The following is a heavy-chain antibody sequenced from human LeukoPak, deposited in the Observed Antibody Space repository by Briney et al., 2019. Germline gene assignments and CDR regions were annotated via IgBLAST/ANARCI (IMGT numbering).Heavy chain of an antibody. CDR2: IYYSGST. D-gene: IGHD3-9*01. CDR3: ARRYFDHVGGYGMDV. J-gene: IGHJ6*02. Sequence: SGTLSLTCSVSGGSISSNYWSWSRQPPGKGLEWRGYIYYSGSTNYNPSLKSRVTISVDTPKNQFSLKLSFVTAADTAVYYCARRYFDHVGGYGMDVWGQGTTVTVSS. V-gene: IGHV4-59*08. CDR1: GGSISSNY.